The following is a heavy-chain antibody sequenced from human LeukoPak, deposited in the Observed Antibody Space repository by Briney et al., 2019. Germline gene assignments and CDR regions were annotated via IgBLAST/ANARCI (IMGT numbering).Heavy chain of an antibody. CDR3: ARDRPLGYCSGGSCYPRSGGAFDI. CDR1: GGSLSSYY. D-gene: IGHD2-15*01. J-gene: IGHJ3*02. V-gene: IGHV4-4*07. CDR2: IYTSGST. Sequence: PSETLSLTCTVSGGSLSSYYWSWIRQPAGKGLEWIGRIYTSGSTNYNPSLKSRVTMSVDTSKNQFSLKLSSVTAADTAVYYCARDRPLGYCSGGSCYPRSGGAFDIWGQGTMVTVSS.